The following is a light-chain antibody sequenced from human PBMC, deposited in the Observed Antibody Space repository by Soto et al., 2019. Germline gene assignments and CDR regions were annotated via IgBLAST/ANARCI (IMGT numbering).Light chain of an antibody. CDR2: DAS. CDR1: QSITTS. J-gene: IGKJ2*01. CDR3: QQYSSYPYT. Sequence: TQSPATLSLSPGERATLSCRASQSITTSLAWYQQRPGKAPKVLIYDASKLDSGVPSRFSGSGFGTEFTLSISSLQPDDFATYSCQQYSSYPYTFGQGTKLEIK. V-gene: IGKV1-5*01.